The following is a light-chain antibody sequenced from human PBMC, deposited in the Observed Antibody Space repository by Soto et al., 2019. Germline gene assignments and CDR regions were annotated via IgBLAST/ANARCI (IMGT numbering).Light chain of an antibody. CDR3: LQHNSYPYT. CDR2: AAS. J-gene: IGKJ2*01. CDR1: QDIKNN. Sequence: DIQMTQSPSSLSTSVGDRVTITCRASQDIKNNLGWFQQKPGKAPKRLIYAASNLKSGDPSRFSGSGSGSEFTLTISSRQPEDYATYYCLQHNSYPYTFGQGTKLEIK. V-gene: IGKV1-17*01.